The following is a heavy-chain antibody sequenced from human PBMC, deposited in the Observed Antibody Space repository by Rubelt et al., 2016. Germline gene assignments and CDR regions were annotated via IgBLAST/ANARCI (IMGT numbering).Heavy chain of an antibody. V-gene: IGHV4-34*01. D-gene: IGHD2-21*02. CDR1: GGSFSNYY. Sequence: MRRQQWGAGLFRPSQTLSLTCGVYGGSFSNYYWTWIRQPPGKGLEWIGAINKSGNTDYNPSLKSRVTISVDTSKNQFSLKLSSVTAADTAVYYCARAVTAESRDYDYYYGMDVWGQGSTVTVSS. J-gene: IGHJ6*01. CDR2: INKSGNT. CDR3: ARAVTAESRDYDYYYGMDV.